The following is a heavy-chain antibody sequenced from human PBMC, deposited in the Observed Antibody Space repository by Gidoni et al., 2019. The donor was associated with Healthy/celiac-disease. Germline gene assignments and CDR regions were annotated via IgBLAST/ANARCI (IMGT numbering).Heavy chain of an antibody. D-gene: IGHD6-13*01. CDR1: GFTFDDYG. J-gene: IGHJ6*02. V-gene: IGHV3-20*04. CDR2: INWNGGST. CDR3: AREGVAAAGTHYYGMDV. Sequence: EVQLVESGGGVVRPGGSLSPSCAASGFTFDDYGMRWVRQAPGKGLEWVSGINWNGGSTGYADSVKGRFTISRDNAKNSLYLQMNSLRAEDTALYYCAREGVAAAGTHYYGMDVWGQGTTVTVSS.